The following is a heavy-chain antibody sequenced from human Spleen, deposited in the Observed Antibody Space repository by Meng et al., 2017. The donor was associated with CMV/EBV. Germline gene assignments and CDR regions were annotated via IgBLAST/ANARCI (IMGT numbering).Heavy chain of an antibody. CDR1: GFTFSSYA. CDR2: ISYDGSNK. D-gene: IGHD6-19*01. CDR3: ARDFNGWYYYYGMDV. Sequence: GESLKISCAASGFTFSSYAMSWVRQAPGKGLEWVAVISYDGSNKYYADSVKGRFTISRDNSKNTLYLQMNSLRAEDTAVYYCARDFNGWYYYYGMDVWGQGTTVTVSS. V-gene: IGHV3-30-3*01. J-gene: IGHJ6*02.